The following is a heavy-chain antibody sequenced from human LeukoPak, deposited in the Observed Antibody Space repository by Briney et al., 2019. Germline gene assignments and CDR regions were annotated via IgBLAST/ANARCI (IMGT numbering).Heavy chain of an antibody. V-gene: IGHV1-2*02. D-gene: IGHD3-3*01. CDR2: INPNSGDT. CDR1: GYTFTDYY. J-gene: IGHJ6*03. Sequence: ASVKVSCKASGYTFTDYYMHWVRQAPGQGPEWMGWINPNSGDTKYAQKFQGRVTMTRDTSITIAYMEVSRLRSDDTAVYYCARDTARITIFGVAKYMDVWGKGTTVTVSS. CDR3: ARDTARITIFGVAKYMDV.